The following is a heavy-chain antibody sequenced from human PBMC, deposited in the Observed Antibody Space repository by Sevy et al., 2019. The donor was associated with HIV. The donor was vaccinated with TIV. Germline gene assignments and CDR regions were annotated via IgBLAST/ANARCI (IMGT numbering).Heavy chain of an antibody. D-gene: IGHD1-26*01. J-gene: IGHJ5*02. CDR1: GYTFTGYY. V-gene: IGHV1-2*02. CDR3: ARGALVGATNVGSWFDP. CDR2: INPNSGGT. Sequence: ASVKVSCKASGYTFTGYYMHWVRQAPGQGLEWMGWINPNSGGTNYAQKFQGRVTMTRDTSISTAYMELGRLRSDDTAVYYCARGALVGATNVGSWFDPWGQGTLVTVSS.